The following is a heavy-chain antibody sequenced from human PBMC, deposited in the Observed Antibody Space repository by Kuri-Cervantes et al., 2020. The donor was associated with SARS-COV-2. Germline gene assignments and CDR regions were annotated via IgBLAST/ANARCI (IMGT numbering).Heavy chain of an antibody. V-gene: IGHV3-48*01. CDR2: INSGSRTI. CDR1: GFTFNSYS. D-gene: IGHD2-15*01. J-gene: IGHJ4*02. Sequence: GESLKISCAGSGFTFNSYSMNWVRQAPGKGLEWVAYINSGSRTIYYADSVKGRFTISTDNAKNSVYLQMNSLRAEDTAVYYCAKDQHGIVVVVAAIDYWGQGTLVTVSS. CDR3: AKDQHGIVVVVAAIDY.